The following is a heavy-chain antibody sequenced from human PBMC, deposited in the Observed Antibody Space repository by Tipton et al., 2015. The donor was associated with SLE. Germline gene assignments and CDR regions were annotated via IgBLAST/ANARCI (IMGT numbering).Heavy chain of an antibody. CDR2: MYGSGSPT. D-gene: IGHD3-3*01. V-gene: IGHV4-4*07. Sequence: TLSLTCTVSGDSLSTNYWNWIRQPAGKGLEWIGRMYGSGSPTHYNPSLESRVTMSVDTSQNQFSLKLTSVTAADTAVYYYARIRPGHGDPFDFWGQGALVTVSS. CDR3: ARIRPGHGDPFDF. CDR1: GDSLSTNY. J-gene: IGHJ4*02.